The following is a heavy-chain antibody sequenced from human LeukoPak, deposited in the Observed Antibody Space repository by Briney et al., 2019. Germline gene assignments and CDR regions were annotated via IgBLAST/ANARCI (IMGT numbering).Heavy chain of an antibody. J-gene: IGHJ5*02. CDR2: INPNSGGT. CDR3: ARERNYDSSGYSNWFDP. V-gene: IGHV1-2*02. D-gene: IGHD3-22*01. CDR1: GYTFTGYY. Sequence: ASVRVSCTASGYTFTGYYMHWVRQVPGQGLEWMGWINPNSGGTNYAQKFQGRVTMTRDTSISTAYMELSRLRSDDTAVYYCARERNYDSSGYSNWFDPWGQGTLVTVSS.